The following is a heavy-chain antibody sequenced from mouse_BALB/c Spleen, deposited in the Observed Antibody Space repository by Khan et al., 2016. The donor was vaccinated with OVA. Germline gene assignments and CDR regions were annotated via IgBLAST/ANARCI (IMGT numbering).Heavy chain of an antibody. J-gene: IGHJ4*01. V-gene: IGHV2-6-1*01. CDR3: ARQPYYHYNIMDY. CDR1: GFSLTNYG. D-gene: IGHD2-10*01. Sequence: QVQLKQSGPGLVVPSQSLSITCTISGFSLTNYGIHWVRQPPGKGLEWLVVIWSDGSTTYNSALKSRLTISKDNSKSQVFLKMNSLQTDDTGMYFCARQPYYHYNIMDYWGQGTSVTVSS. CDR2: IWSDGST.